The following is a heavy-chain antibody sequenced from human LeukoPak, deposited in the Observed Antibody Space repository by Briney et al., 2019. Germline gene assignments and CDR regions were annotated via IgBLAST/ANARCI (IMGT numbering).Heavy chain of an antibody. V-gene: IGHV3-23*01. CDR2: ISGSGVTT. Sequence: GGSLRLSCVASGFTFSSYAMGWVRQAPGKGLEWVSAISGSGVTTHYAGSVKGRFSISRDNSKNTLYLQMDSLRAEDTALYYCAKRVVVGATSPYSDFQDWGQGALVTVSS. D-gene: IGHD1-26*01. J-gene: IGHJ1*01. CDR1: GFTFSSYA. CDR3: AKRVVVGATSPYSDFQD.